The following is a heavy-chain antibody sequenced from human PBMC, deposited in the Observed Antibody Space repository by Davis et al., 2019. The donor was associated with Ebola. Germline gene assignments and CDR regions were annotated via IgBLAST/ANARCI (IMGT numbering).Heavy chain of an antibody. CDR2: ISVSGST. CDR3: AKDFAGISGYYYHFDY. D-gene: IGHD3-22*01. V-gene: IGHV3-23*01. CDR1: GFTFSTYG. Sequence: PGGSLRLSCAASGFTFSTYGMHWVRQAPGKGLEWVSTISVSGSTHYADSVTGRFTISRDISKNTLYLQMNSLRAEDTAAYYCAKDFAGISGYYYHFDYWGQGTLVTVSS. J-gene: IGHJ4*02.